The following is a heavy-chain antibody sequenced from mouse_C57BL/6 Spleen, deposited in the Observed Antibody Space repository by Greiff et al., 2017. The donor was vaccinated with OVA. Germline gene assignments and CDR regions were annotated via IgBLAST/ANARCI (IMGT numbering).Heavy chain of an antibody. J-gene: IGHJ4*01. D-gene: IGHD2-2*01. CDR1: GYTFTSYW. V-gene: IGHV1-7*01. Sequence: VQVVESGAELAKPGASVKLSCKASGYTFTSYWMHWVKQRPGQGLEWIGYINPSSGYTKYNQKFKDKATLTADKSSSTAYMQLSSLTHEDSAVYYCAREGLRLAMDYWGQGTSVTVSS. CDR3: AREGLRLAMDY. CDR2: INPSSGYT.